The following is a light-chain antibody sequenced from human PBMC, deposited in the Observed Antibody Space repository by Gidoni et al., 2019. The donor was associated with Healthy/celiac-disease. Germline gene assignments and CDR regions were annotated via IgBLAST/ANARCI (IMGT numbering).Light chain of an antibody. J-gene: IGKJ1*01. CDR3: EQYNSYWT. CDR2: DAS. V-gene: IGKV1-5*01. Sequence: DIQMTQSPSTLSASVGDRVTITRRASHSISSWLAWYQQEPGKAPKLLIYDASSLESGVPSRFSGSGSGTEFTLTISSLQPDDFATYYCEQYNSYWTFGQGTKVEIK. CDR1: HSISSW.